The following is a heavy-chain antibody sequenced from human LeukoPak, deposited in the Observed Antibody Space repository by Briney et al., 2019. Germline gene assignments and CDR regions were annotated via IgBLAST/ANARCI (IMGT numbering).Heavy chain of an antibody. Sequence: GSSVKVSCKASGGTFSSYAISWVRQAPGQGLEWMGRIIPILGIANYAQKFQGRVTITADKSTSTAYMELSSLRSEDTAVYYCATDGEGQYSYGPYAFDIWGQGTMVTVSS. CDR3: ATDGEGQYSYGPYAFDI. CDR1: GGTFSSYA. CDR2: IIPILGIA. V-gene: IGHV1-69*04. D-gene: IGHD5-18*01. J-gene: IGHJ3*02.